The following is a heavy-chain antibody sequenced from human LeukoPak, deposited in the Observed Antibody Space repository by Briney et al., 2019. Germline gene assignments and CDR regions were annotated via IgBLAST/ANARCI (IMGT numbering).Heavy chain of an antibody. V-gene: IGHV1-2*02. CDR2: INPNSGGT. CDR3: ARDDYYDSSGYYRY. CDR1: GYTFTSYG. Sequence: ASVKVSCKASGYTFTSYGISWVRQAPGQGLEWMGWINPNSGGTNYAQKFQGRVTMTRDTSISTAYMELSRLRSDDTAVYYCARDDYYDSSGYYRYWGQGTLVTVSS. D-gene: IGHD3-22*01. J-gene: IGHJ4*02.